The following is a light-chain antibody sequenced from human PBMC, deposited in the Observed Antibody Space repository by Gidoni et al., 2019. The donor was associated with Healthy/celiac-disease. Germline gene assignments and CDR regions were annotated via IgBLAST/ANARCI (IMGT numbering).Light chain of an antibody. CDR2: RNN. CDR3: SAGDSSLSAVV. J-gene: IGLJ2*01. Sequence: QAVLTQPPSVSTGLSQTATRTCTGNINNVGNQGAAWLQQHQGHPPKLLSYRNNNRPSGISERLSASRSGNTASLTITGLQPEDEAEYYCSAGDSSLSAVVFGGGTKLTVL. V-gene: IGLV10-54*01. CDR1: INNVGNQG.